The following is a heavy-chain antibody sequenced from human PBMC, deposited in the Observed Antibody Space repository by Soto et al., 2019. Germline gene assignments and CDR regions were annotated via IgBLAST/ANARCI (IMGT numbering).Heavy chain of an antibody. V-gene: IGHV3-30-3*01. J-gene: IGHJ6*02. CDR2: ISYDGSNK. D-gene: IGHD5-12*01. CDR3: ARDYYRFNSGYGFSMDV. Sequence: CLRLPSAASGFTLCNYEMHWGRQETGKGLEWLAVISYDGSNKYYADSVKGRFTISRDNSKNTLYLQMNSLRAEDTAVYYCARDYYRFNSGYGFSMDVWGQGTTVTVSS. CDR1: GFTLCNYE.